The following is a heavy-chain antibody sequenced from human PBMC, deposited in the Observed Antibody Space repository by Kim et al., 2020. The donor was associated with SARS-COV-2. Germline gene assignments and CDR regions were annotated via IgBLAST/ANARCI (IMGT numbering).Heavy chain of an antibody. CDR3: ATVLRVQVVVAATYYYGMDV. V-gene: IGHV1-24*01. D-gene: IGHD2-15*01. CDR2: FDPEDGET. J-gene: IGHJ6*02. Sequence: ASVKVSCKVSGYTLTELSMHWVRQAPGKGLEWMGGFDPEDGETIYAQKFQGRVTMTEDTSTDTAYMELSSLRSEDTAVYYCATVLRVQVVVAATYYYGMDVWGQGTTVTVSS. CDR1: GYTLTELS.